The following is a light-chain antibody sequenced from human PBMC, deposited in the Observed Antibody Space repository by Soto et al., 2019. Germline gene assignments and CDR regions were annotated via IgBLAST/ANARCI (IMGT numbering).Light chain of an antibody. J-gene: IGKJ1*01. CDR1: QSVSTN. CDR2: ETS. Sequence: EIVITQSPATLSVSPGERATLSCRASQSVSTNLAWYQQKFGQAPRLLIYETSTRATGIPARFGGSGSGTDFTLTISHLEPEDFAVYYCQQRSDWWTFGQGTKVDIK. CDR3: QQRSDWWT. V-gene: IGKV3-11*01.